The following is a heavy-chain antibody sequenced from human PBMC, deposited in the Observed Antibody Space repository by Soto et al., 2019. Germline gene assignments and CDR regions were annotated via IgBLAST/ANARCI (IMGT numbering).Heavy chain of an antibody. CDR1: GGSFSGYY. CDR2: INHSGST. D-gene: IGHD3-3*01. CDR3: AILDRDLRTKYYYYGMDV. J-gene: IGHJ6*02. Sequence: PSETLSLTCAVYGGSFSGYYWSWIRQPPGKGLEWIGEINHSGSTNYNPSLKSRVTISVDTSKNQFSLKLSSVTAADTAVYYCAILDRDLRTKYYYYGMDVWGQGTTVTVSS. V-gene: IGHV4-34*01.